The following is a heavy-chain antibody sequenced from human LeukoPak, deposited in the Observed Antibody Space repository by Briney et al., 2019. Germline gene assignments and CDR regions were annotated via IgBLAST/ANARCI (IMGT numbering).Heavy chain of an antibody. CDR1: GFTFSSYG. V-gene: IGHV3-33*01. CDR2: IWYDGSNK. CDR3: ARDGELEVSDY. D-gene: IGHD1-1*01. Sequence: PGGSLRLSCAASGFTFSSYGMHWVRQAPGKGLEWVAVIWYDGSNKYYADSVKGRFTISRDNSKNTLYLQMNSLRAEDTAVYYCARDGELEVSDYWGQGTLVTVSS. J-gene: IGHJ4*02.